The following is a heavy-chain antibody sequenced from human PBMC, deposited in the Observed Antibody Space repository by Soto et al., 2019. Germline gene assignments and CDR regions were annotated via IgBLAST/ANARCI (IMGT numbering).Heavy chain of an antibody. CDR2: IHGSGAIT. CDR1: GLTFSRFA. D-gene: IGHD3-10*01. CDR3: AKDKGPGSYTNWCFDV. J-gene: IGHJ2*01. V-gene: IGHV3-23*01. Sequence: EAQVLQSGGGLVQPGGSLRLSCAASGLTFSRFAMSWVRQAPGKGLEWVATIHGSGAITNYADSVRGRFTISRDNSKDTMYLQLNTLRVEDTAVYYCAKDKGPGSYTNWCFDVWGRGTLVTVSS.